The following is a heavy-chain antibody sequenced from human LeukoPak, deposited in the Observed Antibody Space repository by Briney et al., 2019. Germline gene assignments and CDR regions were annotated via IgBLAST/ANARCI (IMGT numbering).Heavy chain of an antibody. CDR3: ARDTAMAYFDY. V-gene: IGHV4-59*12. CDR2: VYYSGST. CDR1: GGSISSYY. Sequence: SETLSLTCTVSGGSISSYYWSWIRQPPGKGLEWIGYVYYSGSTNYNPSLKSRVSISVDTSKNQFSLKLSSVTAADTAVYYCARDTAMAYFDYWGQGTLVTVSS. D-gene: IGHD5-18*01. J-gene: IGHJ4*02.